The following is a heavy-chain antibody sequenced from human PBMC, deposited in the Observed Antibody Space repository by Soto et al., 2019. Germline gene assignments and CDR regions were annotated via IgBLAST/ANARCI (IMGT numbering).Heavy chain of an antibody. J-gene: IGHJ3*02. CDR2: IYSGGST. Sequence: GGSLRLSCAASGFTVSSNYMSWVRQAPGKGLEWVSVIYSGGSTYYADSVKGRFTISRDNSKNTLYLQMNSLRAEDTAVYYCARDSPNSRAFDIWGQGTMVTVSS. CDR3: ARDSPNSRAFDI. V-gene: IGHV3-66*02. CDR1: GFTVSSNY. D-gene: IGHD1-1*01.